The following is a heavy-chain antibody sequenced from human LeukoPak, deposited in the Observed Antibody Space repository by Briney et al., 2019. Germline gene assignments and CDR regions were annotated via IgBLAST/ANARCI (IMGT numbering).Heavy chain of an antibody. V-gene: IGHV1-2*02. CDR3: ARARKYNGNPNWIDL. CDR2: INPNSGDT. CDR1: GYTFSDYY. D-gene: IGHD2-8*01. Sequence: ASVKVSCKTSGYTFSDYYIHWIRQAPGQGLEWVGWINPNSGDTDYAQKFQGRVTVTRDTSISTAYMELGRLRSDDTAVYYCARARKYNGNPNWIDLWGQGVLVTVSS. J-gene: IGHJ5*02.